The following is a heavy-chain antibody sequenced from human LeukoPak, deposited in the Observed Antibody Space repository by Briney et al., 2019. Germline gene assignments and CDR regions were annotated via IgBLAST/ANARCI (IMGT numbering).Heavy chain of an antibody. D-gene: IGHD3-9*01. CDR2: IYYSGST. J-gene: IGHJ6*04. Sequence: PSETLSLTCTVSGGSISSYYWSWIRQPPGKGLEWIGYIYYSGSTNYNPSLKSRVTISVDTSKNQFSLKLSSVTAADTAVYYCAREFYDILTVYYYGMDVWGKGTTVTVSS. CDR3: AREFYDILTVYYYGMDV. CDR1: GGSISSYY. V-gene: IGHV4-59*01.